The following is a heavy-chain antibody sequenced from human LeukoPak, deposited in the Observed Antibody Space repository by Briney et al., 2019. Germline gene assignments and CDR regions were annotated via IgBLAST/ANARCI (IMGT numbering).Heavy chain of an antibody. CDR1: GFTFSGSA. J-gene: IGHJ4*02. D-gene: IGHD3-10*01. CDR2: IRYDGSNK. Sequence: GGSLRLSCAASGFTFSGSALHWVRQAPGKGLEWVAFIRYDGSNKYYADSVKGRFTISRDNSKNTLYLQMNSLRAEDTAVYYCAKLYYYGSGSKNFDYWGQGTLVTVSS. CDR3: AKLYYYGSGSKNFDY. V-gene: IGHV3-30*02.